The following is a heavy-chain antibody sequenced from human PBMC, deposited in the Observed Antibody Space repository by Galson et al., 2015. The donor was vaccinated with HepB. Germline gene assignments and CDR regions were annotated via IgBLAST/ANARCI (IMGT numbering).Heavy chain of an antibody. CDR1: GGSISSSSYY. CDR2: IYYSGST. V-gene: IGHV4-39*02. D-gene: IGHD5-24*01. Sequence: CTVSGGSISSSSYYWGWIRQPPGKGLEWIGSIYYSGSTYYNPSLKSRVTISRDNAKNSLYLQMNSLRAEDTAVYYCARDPTTYNRDGYRLRYFDYWGQGTLVTVSS. CDR3: ARDPTTYNRDGYRLRYFDY. J-gene: IGHJ4*02.